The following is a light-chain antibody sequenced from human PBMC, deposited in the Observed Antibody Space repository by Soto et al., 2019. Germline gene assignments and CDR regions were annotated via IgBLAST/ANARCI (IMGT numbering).Light chain of an antibody. J-gene: IGKJ4*01. CDR3: QQYSAWPLT. CDR2: GAS. Sequence: EIVMTQSPATLSVSPGERATLFCRASQSVRSNFLAWYQQKPGQAPRLLIYGASTRATGVPARFSGSGSGTEFTLTIRCLQSEDFAVYYCQQYSAWPLTFGGGTKVEIK. V-gene: IGKV3-15*01. CDR1: QSVRSN.